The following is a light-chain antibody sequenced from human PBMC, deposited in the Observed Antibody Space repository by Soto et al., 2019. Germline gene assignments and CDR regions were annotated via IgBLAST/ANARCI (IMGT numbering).Light chain of an antibody. CDR1: SSDVGGYNY. Sequence: QSVLTQPPSASGSPGQSVTISCTGSSSDVGGYNYVSWYQQHPGKAPKLMIYEVTKRPSGVPERFSGSKSGNTASLTVSGLQAEDEADYYCSSYAGSNILLFGGGTKVTVL. CDR2: EVT. V-gene: IGLV2-8*01. J-gene: IGLJ3*02. CDR3: SSYAGSNILL.